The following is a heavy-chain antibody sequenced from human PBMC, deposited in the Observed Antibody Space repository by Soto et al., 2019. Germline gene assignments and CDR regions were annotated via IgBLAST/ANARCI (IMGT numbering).Heavy chain of an antibody. J-gene: IGHJ4*02. V-gene: IGHV3-13*01. CDR3: AAAAGGLDF. CDR1: GFNFRSYD. CDR2: MSSTGAT. Sequence: EVQLVESGGGLVQPGGSLRLSCAASGFNFRSYDMHWVRQPTGKGLEWVSGMSSTGATNYPASAKGRFTISRENAKRSLYLQIDSLRVEDTAVYFCAAAAGGLDFWGQGTLVTVSS. D-gene: IGHD3-10*01.